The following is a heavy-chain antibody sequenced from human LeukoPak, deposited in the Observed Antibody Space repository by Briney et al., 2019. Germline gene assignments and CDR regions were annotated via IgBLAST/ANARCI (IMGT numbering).Heavy chain of an antibody. J-gene: IGHJ5*02. CDR1: GFTFSSYA. CDR3: AKARTMIRPNWFDP. V-gene: IGHV3-23*01. Sequence: AGGSLRLSCAASGFTFSSYAMSWVRQAPGKGLEWVSAISGSGGGTYYADSVKGRFTISRDNSKNTLYLQMNSLRAEDTAVYYCAKARTMIRPNWFDPWGQGTLVTVSS. CDR2: ISGSGGGT. D-gene: IGHD3-22*01.